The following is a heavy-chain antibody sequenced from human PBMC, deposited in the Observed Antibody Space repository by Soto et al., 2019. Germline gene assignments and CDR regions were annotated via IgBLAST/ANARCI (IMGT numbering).Heavy chain of an antibody. CDR1: GYSFTSYD. D-gene: IGHD1-26*01. Sequence: QVQLVQSGAEVKKPGASVKVSCKASGYSFTSYDINWVRQATGQGLEWMGWMNPNSGNTGYAQRFQGRVTMTRNTSISTAYMELSSLKIEDTAVYFCARGEWELTWWGQGTLVTVSS. CDR2: MNPNSGNT. CDR3: ARGEWELTW. V-gene: IGHV1-8*01. J-gene: IGHJ4*02.